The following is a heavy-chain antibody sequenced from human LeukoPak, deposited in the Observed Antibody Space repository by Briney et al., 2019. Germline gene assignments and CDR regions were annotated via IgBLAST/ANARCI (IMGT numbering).Heavy chain of an antibody. D-gene: IGHD1-26*01. CDR3: ASTIVGAITPPGAFDI. J-gene: IGHJ3*02. Sequence: GGSLRLSCAASGYSFSDYWMSWVRQAPGKGLEWVANIKQDGSEKQYVDSVKGRFTISRDNAKNSLYLQMNSLRAEDTAVYYCASTIVGAITPPGAFDIWGQGTMVTVSS. V-gene: IGHV3-7*01. CDR2: IKQDGSEK. CDR1: GYSFSDYW.